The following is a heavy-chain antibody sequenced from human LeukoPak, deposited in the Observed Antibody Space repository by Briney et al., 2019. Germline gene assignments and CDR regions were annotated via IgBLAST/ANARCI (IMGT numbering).Heavy chain of an antibody. Sequence: GGSLRLSCAASGFTVSINYMSWVRQAPGKGLEWVSYISSSSSTIYYADSVKGRFTISRDNAKNSLYLQMNSLRAEDTAVYYCARSSRAGRAAAKDYWGQGTLVTVSS. CDR3: ARSSRAGRAAAKDY. CDR1: GFTVSINY. D-gene: IGHD6-13*01. CDR2: ISSSSSTI. J-gene: IGHJ4*02. V-gene: IGHV3-48*01.